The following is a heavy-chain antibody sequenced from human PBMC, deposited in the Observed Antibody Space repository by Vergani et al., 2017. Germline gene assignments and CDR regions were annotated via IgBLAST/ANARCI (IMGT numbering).Heavy chain of an antibody. J-gene: IGHJ6*02. Sequence: VQLVESGGGVVQPGWSLRLSCAASGFTFSSYGMHWVRQAPGKGLEWVAFIRYDGSNKYYADSVKGRFTVSRDNSKNTLYLQMNSLRAEDTAVYFCATEILTGVVVVVAASDYYYGMDVWGQGTTVTVSS. CDR2: IRYDGSNK. CDR3: ATEILTGVVVVVAASDYYYGMDV. V-gene: IGHV3-30*02. CDR1: GFTFSSYG. D-gene: IGHD2-15*01.